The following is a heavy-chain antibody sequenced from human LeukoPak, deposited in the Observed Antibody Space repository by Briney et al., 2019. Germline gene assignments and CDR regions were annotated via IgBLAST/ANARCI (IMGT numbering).Heavy chain of an antibody. CDR1: GFTFTSYS. V-gene: IGHV3-30*03. J-gene: IGHJ4*02. CDR2: ISYGGNNE. Sequence: GRSLRLSCAASGFTFTSYSMHWVRQAPGKGLEWVAVISYGGNNEYYADPVKGRFTISRDNSKNTVYLQMNSLRTEDTAMYYCARGYGVPPKVGYWGQGTLVTVSS. D-gene: IGHD4-17*01. CDR3: ARGYGVPPKVGY.